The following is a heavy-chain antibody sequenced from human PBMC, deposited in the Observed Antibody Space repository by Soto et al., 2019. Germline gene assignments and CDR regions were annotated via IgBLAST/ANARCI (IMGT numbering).Heavy chain of an antibody. D-gene: IGHD6-13*01. CDR2: IYYSGST. Sequence: PSETLSLTCTVSGGSISSSSYYWGWIRQPPGKGLEWIGSIYYSGSTYYNPSLKSRVTISVDTSKNQFSLKLSSVTAADTAVYYCARRLAAAGIPFDYWGQGTLVTVSS. CDR1: GGSISSSSYY. J-gene: IGHJ4*02. CDR3: ARRLAAAGIPFDY. V-gene: IGHV4-39*01.